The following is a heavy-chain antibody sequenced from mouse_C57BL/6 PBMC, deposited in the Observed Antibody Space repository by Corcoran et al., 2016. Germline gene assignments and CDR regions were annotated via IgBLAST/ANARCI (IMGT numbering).Heavy chain of an antibody. J-gene: IGHJ2*01. CDR3: ARSDYYGSSCVDY. CDR2: IYPGDGDT. CDR1: GYAFSSYW. V-gene: IGHV1-80*01. Sequence: QVQLQQSGAELVKPGASVKISCKASGYAFSSYWMNWVKQRPGKGLEWIGQIYPGDGDTNYNGKFKGKATLTADKSSSTAYMQLSSLTSEDSAVYFCARSDYYGSSCVDYWGQGTTLTVSS. D-gene: IGHD1-1*01.